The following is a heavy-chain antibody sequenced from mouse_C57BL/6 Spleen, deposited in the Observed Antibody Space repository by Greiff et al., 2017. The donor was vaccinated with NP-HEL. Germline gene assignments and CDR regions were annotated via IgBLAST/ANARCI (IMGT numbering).Heavy chain of an antibody. CDR3: GRPDEKDSNYEYAMGY. V-gene: IGHV5-17*01. CDR2: ISSGSCTI. CDR1: GFTFSDYG. J-gene: IGHJ4*01. D-gene: IGHD2-5*01. Sequence: EVKVEESGGGLVKPGGSLKLSCAASGFTFSDYGMHWVRQAPEKGLEWVAYISSGSCTIYYADTVKGRFTISRDNAKNTLFLQMTSLRSEDTAMYYCGRPDEKDSNYEYAMGYWGQGTSVTVAS.